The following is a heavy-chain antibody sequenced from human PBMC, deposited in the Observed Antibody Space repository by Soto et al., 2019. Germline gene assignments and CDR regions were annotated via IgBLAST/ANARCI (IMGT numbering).Heavy chain of an antibody. CDR3: ARDPVNYYGSWTYGMDV. D-gene: IGHD3-10*01. Sequence: QVQLVESGGGVVQPGRSLRLSCAASGLTLSRFAMHWVRQAPGKGLEGVAVIGYDGSNKDYADSVKGRFTISRDNSKNTLYLQMNSLRTEDTAVYYCARDPVNYYGSWTYGMDVWGQGTTVTVSS. J-gene: IGHJ6*02. CDR1: GLTLSRFA. V-gene: IGHV3-30-3*01. CDR2: IGYDGSNK.